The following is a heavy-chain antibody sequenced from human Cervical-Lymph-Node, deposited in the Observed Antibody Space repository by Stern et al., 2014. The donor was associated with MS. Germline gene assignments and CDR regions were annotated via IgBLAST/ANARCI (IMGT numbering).Heavy chain of an antibody. J-gene: IGHJ4*02. CDR2: IIPTLGMV. CDR1: GGTLTTYA. V-gene: IGHV1-69*09. D-gene: IGHD1-7*01. CDR3: ARGSDWNYVGPFES. Sequence: QVQLVESGAEVKKPGSSVKVSCKASGGTLTTYAITWVRQAPGQGLEWMGRIIPTLGMVNDAQKFQGRVTITADKPTSTVYMELSGLRSDDTAVYYCARGSDWNYVGPFESWGQGTLVTVSP.